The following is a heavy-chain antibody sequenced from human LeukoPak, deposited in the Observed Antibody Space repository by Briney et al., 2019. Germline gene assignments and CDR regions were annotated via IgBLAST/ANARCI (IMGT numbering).Heavy chain of an antibody. CDR3: ARGIIGAAAALGL. J-gene: IGHJ4*02. CDR2: IYTSGST. Sequence: PSETLSLTCTVSGGSISSHYWNWIRQPAGKGLEWIGRIYTSGSTNYNPSLKSRVTMSVDTSKNQFSLKLNSVTAADTAVYYCARGIIGAAAALGLWGQGTLVTVSS. D-gene: IGHD6-13*01. CDR1: GGSISSHY. V-gene: IGHV4-4*07.